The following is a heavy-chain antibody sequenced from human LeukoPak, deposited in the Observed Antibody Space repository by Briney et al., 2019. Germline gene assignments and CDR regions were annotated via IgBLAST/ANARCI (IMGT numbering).Heavy chain of an antibody. J-gene: IGHJ4*02. D-gene: IGHD1-26*01. CDR2: ISASGDTT. V-gene: IGHV3-23*01. Sequence: GGSLRLSCAASGFPFSAHAMSWVRQAPGKGLEWVSAISASGDTTYYADSVRGRFTISRDNSKNTLYLQMNSLRDEDTAVYYCAKSAIVGATYRGNYWGQGTLVTVSS. CDR3: AKSAIVGATYRGNY. CDR1: GFPFSAHA.